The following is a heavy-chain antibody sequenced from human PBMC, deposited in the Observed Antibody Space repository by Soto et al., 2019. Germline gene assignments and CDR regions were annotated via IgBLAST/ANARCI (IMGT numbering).Heavy chain of an antibody. CDR3: AREGYCISTSCYASALDY. CDR1: GYTFTSYG. D-gene: IGHD2-2*01. CDR2: ISAYNGNT. V-gene: IGHV1-18*01. J-gene: IGHJ4*02. Sequence: GASVKVSCKASGYTFTSYGISWVRQAPGQGLEWMGWISAYNGNTDYPQKLRGRVTMTTDTSTSTAYMELRSLRSDDTAVYYCAREGYCISTSCYASALDYWGQGTLVTVSS.